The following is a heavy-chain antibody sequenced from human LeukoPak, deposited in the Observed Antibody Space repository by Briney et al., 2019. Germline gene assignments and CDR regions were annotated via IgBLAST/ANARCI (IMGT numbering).Heavy chain of an antibody. Sequence: SETLSLTCTVSGGSISSYYWSWIRQPPGKGLEWIGYIYYSGSTNYNPSLKSRVTMSVDTSKNQFSLKLSSVTAADTAVYYCASTYYYDSSGYYYWGQGTLVTVSS. CDR3: ASTYYYDSSGYYY. CDR2: IYYSGST. J-gene: IGHJ4*02. V-gene: IGHV4-59*12. D-gene: IGHD3-22*01. CDR1: GGSISSYY.